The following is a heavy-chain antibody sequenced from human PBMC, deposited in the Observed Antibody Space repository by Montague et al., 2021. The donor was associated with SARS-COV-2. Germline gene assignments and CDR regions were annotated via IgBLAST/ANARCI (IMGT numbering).Heavy chain of an antibody. CDR2: INHSGRT. J-gene: IGHJ6*02. V-gene: IGHV4-59*01. D-gene: IGHD2-15*01. CDR1: GGSISSYY. CDR3: ARNLVVHYWYGMDV. Sequence: SETLSLTCTVAGGSISSYYWSWIRQPPGKGLEWIGYINHSGRTNYNPSXXSRVTISVDTSKNQFSLNLSSVTAADTAVYYCARNLVVHYWYGMDVWGQGTTVTVSS.